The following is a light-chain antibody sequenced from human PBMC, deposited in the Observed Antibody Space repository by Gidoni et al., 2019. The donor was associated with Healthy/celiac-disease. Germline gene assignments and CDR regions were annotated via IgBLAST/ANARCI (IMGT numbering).Light chain of an antibody. V-gene: IGKV2-28*01. CDR1: QSLLHSNGYNY. Sequence: DIVMTQSPLSLPVTPGEPASISCRSSQSLLHSNGYNYLDWYLQKPGQSPQLLIYLGSNRASGVPDRFSGSGSGTDFTLKISRVEAEDVGVYYCMQALQNLLTFGGETKVEIK. J-gene: IGKJ4*01. CDR2: LGS. CDR3: MQALQNLLT.